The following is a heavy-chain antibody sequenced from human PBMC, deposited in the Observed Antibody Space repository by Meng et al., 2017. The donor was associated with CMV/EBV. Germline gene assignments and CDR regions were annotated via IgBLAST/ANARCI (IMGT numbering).Heavy chain of an antibody. Sequence: SGFTFSSYAMSWVRQAPGKGLEWVSAISGSGGSTYYADSVKGRFTISRDNSKNTLYLQMNSLRAEDTAVYYCAKVNVDYYDSSGFDIRGQGTMVTVSS. D-gene: IGHD3-22*01. CDR2: ISGSGGST. J-gene: IGHJ3*02. CDR1: GFTFSSYA. CDR3: AKVNVDYYDSSGFDI. V-gene: IGHV3-23*01.